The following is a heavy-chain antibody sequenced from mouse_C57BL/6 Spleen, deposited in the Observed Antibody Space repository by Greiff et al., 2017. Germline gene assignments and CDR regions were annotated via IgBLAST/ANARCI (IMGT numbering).Heavy chain of an antibody. CDR1: GFTFNPYA. Sequence: EVKLVESGGGLVQPKGSLTLSCAASGFTFNPYAMPWVRQAPGTGLAWVARLRSKSSNYATYYADSVKERFTISRDDSQSMLYLQMNNLKTEDTAMYYCVREGGTGYFDYWGQGTTLTVSS. CDR2: LRSKSSNYAT. J-gene: IGHJ2*01. V-gene: IGHV10-3*01. CDR3: VREGGTGYFDY. D-gene: IGHD3-3*01.